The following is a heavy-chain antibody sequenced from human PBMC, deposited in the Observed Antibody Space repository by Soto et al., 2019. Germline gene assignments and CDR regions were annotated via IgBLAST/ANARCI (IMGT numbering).Heavy chain of an antibody. J-gene: IGHJ4*02. CDR1: GFTFSDYY. D-gene: IGHD3-22*01. CDR3: ARSAGGDSSGYYAPLDY. V-gene: IGHV3-11*06. CDR2: ISSSSSYT. Sequence: GGSLRLSCAASGFTFSDYYMSWIRQAPGKGLEWVSYISSSSSYTNYADSVKGRFTSSRANAKNSLYVEMNSLRAEVTAVYYGARSAGGDSSGYYAPLDYGGQGTRVTVS.